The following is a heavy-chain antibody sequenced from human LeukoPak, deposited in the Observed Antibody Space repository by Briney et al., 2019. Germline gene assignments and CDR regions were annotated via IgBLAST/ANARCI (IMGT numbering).Heavy chain of an antibody. CDR3: ARDYWWNYDY. Sequence: PGRSLRLSCAASGFIFSDYAMHWVRQAPGKGLEWVAVISKDGSDKYYPGSVRGRFTISRDNSKNTIYLQMDSLRAEDTAIYYCARDYWWNYDYWGQGTLVTVSS. J-gene: IGHJ4*02. D-gene: IGHD1-7*01. CDR1: GFIFSDYA. V-gene: IGHV3-30-3*01. CDR2: ISKDGSDK.